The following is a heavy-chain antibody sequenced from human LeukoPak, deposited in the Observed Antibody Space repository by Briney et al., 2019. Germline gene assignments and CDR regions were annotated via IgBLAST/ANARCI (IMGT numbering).Heavy chain of an antibody. CDR3: AKEEGATSDY. J-gene: IGHJ4*02. CDR1: GFTFSRYW. V-gene: IGHV3-74*01. Sequence: GGSLRLSCAASGFTFSRYWMHWVRQAPGKGLVWVSRISPDGSRTTYADSVKGRFTISRDNAKNTVYLQMNSLRAEDTAVYYCAKEEGATSDYWGQGTLVTVSS. CDR2: ISPDGSRT. D-gene: IGHD1-26*01.